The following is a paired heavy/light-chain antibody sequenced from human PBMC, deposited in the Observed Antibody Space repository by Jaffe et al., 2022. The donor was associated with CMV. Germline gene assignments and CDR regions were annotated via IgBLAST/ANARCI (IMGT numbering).Light chain of an antibody. J-gene: IGKJ5*01. CDR1: QSIGSS. CDR3: HQSSSLPIT. Sequence: EIVLTQSPDFQSVTPKEKVTITCRASQSIGSSLHWYQQKPDQSPKLLIKYASQSFSGVPSRFSGSGSGTDFTLTINSLEAEDAATYYCHQSSSLPITFGQGTRLEIK. CDR2: YAS. V-gene: IGKV6-21*01.
Heavy chain of an antibody. D-gene: IGHD3-3*01. Sequence: EVQLLESGGGLVQPGGSLRLSCAASGFTFSSYAMSWVRQAPGQGLEWVSAISGSGGNTYYADSVKGRFTISRDNSKNTLYLQMNSLRAEDTAVYYCAKDQGLYDFSSAYYPDYWGQGTLVTVSS. CDR1: GFTFSSYA. J-gene: IGHJ4*02. V-gene: IGHV3-23*01. CDR2: ISGSGGNT. CDR3: AKDQGLYDFSSAYYPDY.